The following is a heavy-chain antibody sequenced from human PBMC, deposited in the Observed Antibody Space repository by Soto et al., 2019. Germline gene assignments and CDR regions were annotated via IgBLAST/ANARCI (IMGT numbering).Heavy chain of an antibody. Sequence: PSETLSLTCAVYGGSFSGYYWSWIRQPPGKGLEWIGYIYYSGSTNYNPSLKSRVTISVDTSKNQFSLKLSSVTAADTAVYYCARNIVVVPAAWGMFYYYMDVWGKGTTVTVSS. CDR3: ARNIVVVPAAWGMFYYYMDV. V-gene: IGHV4-59*01. J-gene: IGHJ6*03. D-gene: IGHD2-2*01. CDR2: IYYSGST. CDR1: GGSFSGYY.